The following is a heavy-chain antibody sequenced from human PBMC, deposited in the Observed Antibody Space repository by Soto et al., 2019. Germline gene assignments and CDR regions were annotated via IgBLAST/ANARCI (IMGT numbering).Heavy chain of an antibody. CDR1: GYTFTGYY. D-gene: IGHD5-18*01. Sequence: ASVKVSCKASGYTFTGYYMHWVRQAPGQGLEWMGWINPNSGGTNYAQKFQGWVTMTRDTSISTAYMELSRLRSDDTAVYYCARTLGYSYGPYYFDPWGQGTLVTVSS. V-gene: IGHV1-2*04. CDR3: ARTLGYSYGPYYFDP. CDR2: INPNSGGT. J-gene: IGHJ4*02.